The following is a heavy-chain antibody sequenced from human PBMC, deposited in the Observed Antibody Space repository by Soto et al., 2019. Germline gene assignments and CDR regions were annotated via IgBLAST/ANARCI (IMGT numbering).Heavy chain of an antibody. Sequence: EVQLWQSGGGLVQPGGSLRLSCAASGFTFSYYGMAWVRQAPGKGLEWVSSITTSGTATYYAKSVKGRFTISRDNSESSLSLQMSDLRAEDTAIYYCVGPGRNYSSEAYDYFFDNWGQGTLSPSPQ. CDR1: GFTFSYYG. D-gene: IGHD4-4*01. CDR3: VGPGRNYSSEAYDYFFDN. V-gene: IGHV3-23*05. J-gene: IGHJ4*02. CDR2: ITTSGTAT.